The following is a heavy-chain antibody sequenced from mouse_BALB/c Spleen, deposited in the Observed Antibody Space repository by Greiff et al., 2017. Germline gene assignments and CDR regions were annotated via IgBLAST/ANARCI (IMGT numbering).Heavy chain of an antibody. CDR2: ISSGGST. CDR1: GFTFSSYA. D-gene: IGHD2-3*01. CDR3: ANDGYYENYDY. V-gene: IGHV5-6-5*01. J-gene: IGHJ2*01. Sequence: EVMLVESGGGLVKPGGSLKLSCAASGFTFSSYAMSWVRQTPEKRLEWVASISSGGSTYYPDSVKGRFTISRDNARNILYLQMSSLRSEDTAMYYCANDGYYENYDYWGQGTTLTVSS.